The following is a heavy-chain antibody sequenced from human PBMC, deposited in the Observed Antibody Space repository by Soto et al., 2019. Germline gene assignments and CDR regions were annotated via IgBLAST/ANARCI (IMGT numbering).Heavy chain of an antibody. J-gene: IGHJ5*02. CDR2: INHSGST. D-gene: IGHD2-15*01. V-gene: IGHV4-34*01. CDR3: ARGQNPRAIVVVVAANPNWFDP. CDR1: GGSFSGYY. Sequence: SETLSLTCAVYGGSFSGYYWSWIRQPPGKGLEWIGEINHSGSTNYNPSLESRVTISVDTSKNQFSLKLSSVTAADTAVYYCARGQNPRAIVVVVAANPNWFDPWGQGTLVTVSS.